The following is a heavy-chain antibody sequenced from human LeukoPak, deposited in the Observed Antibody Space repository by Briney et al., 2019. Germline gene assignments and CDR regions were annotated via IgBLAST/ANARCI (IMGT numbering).Heavy chain of an antibody. J-gene: IGHJ5*02. V-gene: IGHV4-34*01. CDR1: GGSFSGYY. CDR3: ARVGDSSGRYNWFDP. Sequence: SETLSLTCAVYGGSFSGYYWSWIRQPPGKGLEWIGEINHSGSTNYNPSLKSRVTISVDTSKNQFSLKLSSATAADTAVYYCARVGDSSGRYNWFDPWGQGTLVTVSS. CDR2: INHSGST. D-gene: IGHD6-19*01.